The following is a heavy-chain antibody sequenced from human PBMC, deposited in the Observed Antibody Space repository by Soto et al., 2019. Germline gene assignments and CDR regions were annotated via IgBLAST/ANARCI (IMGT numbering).Heavy chain of an antibody. Sequence: GASVKVSCKASGYTFSGYSMNWVRQAPGQGLEWVGRINLDTGATSYAQKFQRRVTMTRDTSVSTAHLEVNRLTSDDTAVYYCARVAPTWGSNAFDIWGQGTKVTVSS. CDR1: GYTFSGYS. J-gene: IGHJ3*02. CDR2: INLDTGAT. CDR3: ARVAPTWGSNAFDI. V-gene: IGHV1-2*06. D-gene: IGHD7-27*01.